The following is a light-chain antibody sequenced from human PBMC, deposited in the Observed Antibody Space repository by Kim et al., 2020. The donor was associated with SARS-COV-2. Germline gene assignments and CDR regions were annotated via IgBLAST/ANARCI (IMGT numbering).Light chain of an antibody. CDR3: QQYGSLLT. CDR1: QSVSSSY. CDR2: GAS. J-gene: IGKJ4*01. V-gene: IGKV3-20*01. Sequence: EIVLTQSPGTLSLSPGERATLSCRASQSVSSSYLAWYQQKPGQAPRLLIYGASSRATGIPDRFSGSGSGTDFILTISRLEPEDFAVYYCQQYGSLLTFGGGTKVDIK.